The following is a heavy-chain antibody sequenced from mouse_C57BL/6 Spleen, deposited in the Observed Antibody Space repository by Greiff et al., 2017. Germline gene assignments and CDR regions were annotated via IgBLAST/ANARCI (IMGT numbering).Heavy chain of an antibody. D-gene: IGHD1-2*01. J-gene: IGHJ1*03. CDR2: INPYNGGT. Sequence: EVQLQQSGPVLVKPGASVKMSCKASGYTFTDYYMNWVKQSHGKSLEWIGVINPYNGGTSYNQKFKGKATLTVDKSSSTAYMELNSLTSEDSAVYYCARQVTTADWYFDVWGTGTTVTVSS. CDR1: GYTFTDYY. V-gene: IGHV1-19*01. CDR3: ARQVTTADWYFDV.